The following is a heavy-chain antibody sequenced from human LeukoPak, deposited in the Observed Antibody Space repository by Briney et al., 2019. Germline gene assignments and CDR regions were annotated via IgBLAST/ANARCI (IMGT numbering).Heavy chain of an antibody. Sequence: GASVKVSCKASGGTFSSYAISWVRQAPGQGLEWMGGIIPIFGTANYAQKFQGRVTITTDESTSTAYMELSSLRSEDTAVYYCARDLDGSGSYYSNYYMDVWGKGTTVTVSS. J-gene: IGHJ6*03. V-gene: IGHV1-69*05. D-gene: IGHD3-10*01. CDR1: GGTFSSYA. CDR3: ARDLDGSGSYYSNYYMDV. CDR2: IIPIFGTA.